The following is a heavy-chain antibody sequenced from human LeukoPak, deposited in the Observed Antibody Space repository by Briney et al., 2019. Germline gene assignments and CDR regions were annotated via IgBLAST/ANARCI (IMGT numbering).Heavy chain of an antibody. CDR1: GFSLSTSGVG. V-gene: IGHV2-5*05. CDR3: AHSGVAGISGWYFDL. Sequence: SGPTLVKPTQTLTLTCTFSGFSLSTSGVGVGWIRQPPGKALEWLALIYWDDDKRYGPSLKSRLTITKDTSKNQVVLTMTNMDPVDTATYYCAHSGVAGISGWYFDLWGRGTLVTVSS. D-gene: IGHD6-19*01. J-gene: IGHJ2*01. CDR2: IYWDDDK.